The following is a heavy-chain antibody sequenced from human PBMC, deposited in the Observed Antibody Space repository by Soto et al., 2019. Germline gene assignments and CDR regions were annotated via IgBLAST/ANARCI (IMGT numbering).Heavy chain of an antibody. CDR1: GGSISSSSYY. Sequence: SETLSLTCTVSGGSISSSSYYWGWIRQPPGKGLEWIGSIYYSGSTYYNPSLKSRVTISVDTSKNQFSLKLSSVTAADTAVYYCASSYGDYVSYWGQGTLGTVSS. CDR3: ASSYGDYVSY. V-gene: IGHV4-39*01. CDR2: IYYSGST. J-gene: IGHJ4*02. D-gene: IGHD4-17*01.